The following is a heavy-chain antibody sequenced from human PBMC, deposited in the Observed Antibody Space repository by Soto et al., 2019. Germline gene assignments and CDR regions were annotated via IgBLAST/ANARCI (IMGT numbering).Heavy chain of an antibody. J-gene: IGHJ6*02. CDR1: KSTFSSCA. Sequence: GGSVRRCCSSAKSTFSSCALDWVRHTPGKGLEHVSAISSNGGSTYCADSVKGRFTISRDNSKSTLYLQMFSLRAEDTAVYYCVRLAGYYYHYFSGMDLWGQGTAVTVSS. D-gene: IGHD3-9*01. CDR3: VRLAGYYYHYFSGMDL. CDR2: ISSNGGST. V-gene: IGHV3-64D*06.